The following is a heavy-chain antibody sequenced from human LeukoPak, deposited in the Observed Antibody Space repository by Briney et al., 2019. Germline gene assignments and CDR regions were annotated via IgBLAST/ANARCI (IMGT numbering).Heavy chain of an antibody. CDR3: AKDRHSSTGFDY. V-gene: IGHV3-30*18. Sequence: GGSLRLSCAASGFTFSSYGMRWVRQAPGKGLEWVASISFGGGIKYYADSLKGRFTISRDSSKNTLYLQMTSLRVDDTAVYYCAKDRHSSTGFDYWGQGTLVTVSS. J-gene: IGHJ4*02. D-gene: IGHD6-13*01. CDR1: GFTFSSYG. CDR2: ISFGGGIK.